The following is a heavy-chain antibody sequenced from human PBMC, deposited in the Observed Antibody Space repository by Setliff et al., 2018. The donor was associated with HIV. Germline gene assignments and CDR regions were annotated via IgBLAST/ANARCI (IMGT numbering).Heavy chain of an antibody. CDR3: AKDPTTGAVAVYYFDY. CDR1: GFTFSSYA. V-gene: IGHV3-23*01. J-gene: IGHJ4*02. CDR2: ISGSGGST. D-gene: IGHD6-19*01. Sequence: PGGSLRLSCAASGFTFSSYAMSWVRQAPGKGLEWVSGISGSGGSTYYADSVKGRFTISRDNSKNTLYLQMNSLRAEDTAVYYCAKDPTTGAVAVYYFDYWGQGTLVTVSS.